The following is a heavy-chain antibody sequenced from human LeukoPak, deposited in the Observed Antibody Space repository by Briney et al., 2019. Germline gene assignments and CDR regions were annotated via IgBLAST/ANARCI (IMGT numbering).Heavy chain of an antibody. CDR3: ARFDAPNDAFDI. D-gene: IGHD3-9*01. CDR2: INHSGST. V-gene: IGHV4-34*01. CDR1: GGSFSGYY. J-gene: IGHJ3*02. Sequence: RPSETLSLTCAVYGGSFSGYYWSWIRQPPGKGLEWIGEINHSGSTNYNPSLKSRVTISVETSKNQFSLKLSSVTAADTAVYYCARFDAPNDAFDIWGQGTMVTVSS.